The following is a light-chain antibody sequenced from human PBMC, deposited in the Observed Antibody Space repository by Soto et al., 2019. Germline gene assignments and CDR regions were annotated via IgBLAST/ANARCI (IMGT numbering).Light chain of an antibody. V-gene: IGLV7-43*01. CDR1: TGAVTSGYY. CDR2: ITN. Sequence: QAVVTQEPSLTVSPGGTVTLTCAPSTGAVTSGYYPNWFQQKPGQAPRALIYITNNKHSWTPARFSGSLLGGKAALTLSGVQPEDEAEYYCLLMYGAAWVFGGGTKLTVL. J-gene: IGLJ3*02. CDR3: LLMYGAAWV.